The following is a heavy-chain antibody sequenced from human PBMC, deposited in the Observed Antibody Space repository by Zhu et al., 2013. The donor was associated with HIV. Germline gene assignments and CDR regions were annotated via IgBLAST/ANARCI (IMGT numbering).Heavy chain of an antibody. CDR2: INPATGAT. CDR3: ARDEAY. V-gene: IGHV1-2*02. CDR1: GYTFNAYY. J-gene: IGHJ4*02. Sequence: QVQLVQSGPELKKPGASVKVSCKASGYTFNAYYIHWVRQAPGLGLEWMGWINPATGATNFAQNFQGRVTMDRDTSFTTAFMELTRLTPDDTATYYCARDEAYWGQGNPGHRLL.